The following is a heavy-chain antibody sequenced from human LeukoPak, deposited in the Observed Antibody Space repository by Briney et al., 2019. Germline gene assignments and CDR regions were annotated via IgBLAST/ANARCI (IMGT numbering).Heavy chain of an antibody. Sequence: ASVKVSCKASGYTFTGYYMHWVRQAPGQGLEWMGWINPNSGGTNYAQKFQGRVTMTRDTSISTAYMEVSRLRSDDTAVYYCARDRNLGYCSSTSCYGPNYYDSSGPVDYWGQGTLVTVSS. V-gene: IGHV1-2*02. D-gene: IGHD2-2*01. J-gene: IGHJ4*02. CDR3: ARDRNLGYCSSTSCYGPNYYDSSGPVDY. CDR2: INPNSGGT. CDR1: GYTFTGYY.